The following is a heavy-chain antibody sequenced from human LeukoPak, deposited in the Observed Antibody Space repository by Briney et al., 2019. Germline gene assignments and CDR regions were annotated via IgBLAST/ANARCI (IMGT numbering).Heavy chain of an antibody. V-gene: IGHV3-48*01. CDR1: GFTFSSYS. D-gene: IGHD2-21*02. J-gene: IGHJ5*02. CDR3: ARGRYCGGDCYLNWFDP. CDR2: ISSSSRTI. Sequence: GGSLRLSCAASGFTFSSYSMNWVRQAPGKGLEWVSYISSSSRTIYYADSVKGRFTISRDNAKNSLYLQMNSLRAEDTAVYYCARGRYCGGDCYLNWFDPWGQGTLVTVSS.